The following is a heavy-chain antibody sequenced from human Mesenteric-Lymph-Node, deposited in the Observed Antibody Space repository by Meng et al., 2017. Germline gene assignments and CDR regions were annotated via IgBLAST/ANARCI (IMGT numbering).Heavy chain of an antibody. D-gene: IGHD2-8*01. CDR3: ARDIVPRFDP. Sequence: VQLVDSGGGVVQPGTSLTLSCAGSGFNLRGYGMHWVRQAPGKGLVWVSRINSDWSSTSSADSVKGRFTISRDNAKNTLYLQMNSLRAEDTAVYYCARDIVPRFDPWGQGTLVTVSS. CDR2: INSDWSST. J-gene: IGHJ5*02. CDR1: GFNLRGYG. V-gene: IGHV3-74*01.